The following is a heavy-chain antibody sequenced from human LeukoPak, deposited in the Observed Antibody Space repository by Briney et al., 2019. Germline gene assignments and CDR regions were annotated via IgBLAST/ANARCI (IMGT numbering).Heavy chain of an antibody. CDR3: ARRGSGSDYDLDY. CDR1: GFTFSSYG. Sequence: GGSLRLSCAASGFTFSSYGMTWVRQVPGKGLEWVSGIKTNTYYAASVKGRFTISRDNSKNTVYLQMNSLRDEDTAIYYCARRGSGSDYDLDYWGQGTLATVSS. CDR2: IKTNT. V-gene: IGHV3-23*01. J-gene: IGHJ4*02. D-gene: IGHD5-12*01.